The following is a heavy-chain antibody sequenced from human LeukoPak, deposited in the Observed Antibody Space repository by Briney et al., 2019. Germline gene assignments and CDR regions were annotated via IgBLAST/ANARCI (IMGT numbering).Heavy chain of an antibody. Sequence: SETLSLTCTVPGDSIISYYWSWIRQPAGKGLEWTGRIHASGDTNYNPSLKSRVTMSVDTSKNQFSLKLSSVTAADTAVYYCARGPRIAAGDTVDYWGQGTLVTVSS. D-gene: IGHD6-13*01. CDR1: GDSIISYY. V-gene: IGHV4-4*07. CDR3: ARGPRIAAGDTVDY. CDR2: IHASGDT. J-gene: IGHJ4*02.